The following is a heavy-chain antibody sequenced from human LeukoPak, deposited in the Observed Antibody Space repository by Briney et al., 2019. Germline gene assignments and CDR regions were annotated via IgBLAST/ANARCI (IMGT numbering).Heavy chain of an antibody. J-gene: IGHJ6*02. CDR3: ARIFRYQLVDYYALDV. V-gene: IGHV3-21*01. CDR1: GFTFSDYA. Sequence: PGGSLRLSCAASGFTFSDYAMDWVRQAPGKGLEWVSAISSSSAYIYYADSAKGRFTISRDNAKSSVSLQMNSLRADDTAVYYCARIFRYQLVDYYALDVWGQGTTVTVSS. CDR2: ISSSSAYI. D-gene: IGHD2-2*01.